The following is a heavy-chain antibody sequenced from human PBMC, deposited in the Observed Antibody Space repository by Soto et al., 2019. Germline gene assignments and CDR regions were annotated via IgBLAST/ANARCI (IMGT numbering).Heavy chain of an antibody. CDR2: ISAYNGNT. J-gene: IGHJ6*02. CDR1: GYTFTSYG. Sequence: QVQLVQSGAEVKKPGASVKVSCKASGYTFTSYGISWVRQAPGQGLEWMGWISAYNGNTNYAQKLQGRVTMTTDTSTSTAYMELRSLRSDDTAVYYYARAIVVVTAIQTLDYYGMDVWGQGTTVTVSS. D-gene: IGHD2-21*02. CDR3: ARAIVVVTAIQTLDYYGMDV. V-gene: IGHV1-18*01.